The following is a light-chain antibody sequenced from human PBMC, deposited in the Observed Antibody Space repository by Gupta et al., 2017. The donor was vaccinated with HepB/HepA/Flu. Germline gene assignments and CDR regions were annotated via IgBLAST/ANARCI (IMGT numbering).Light chain of an antibody. CDR2: DSS. CDR1: QSVSHY. V-gene: IGKV3-11*01. CDR3: QQQGNCPLP. J-gene: IGKJ4*01. Sequence: EIVLTQSPATLSLSPGERATLSWRASQSVSHYVAWYQQRPGQAPRLLIYDSSMGATGVPCRVSGSGSGTDFTLTISGLEPEDSALYFCQQQGNCPLPFGRGTKVESK.